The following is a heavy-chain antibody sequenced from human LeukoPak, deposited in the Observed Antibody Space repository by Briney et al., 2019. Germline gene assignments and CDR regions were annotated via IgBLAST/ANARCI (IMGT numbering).Heavy chain of an antibody. J-gene: IGHJ4*02. Sequence: GGSLRLSCAASGFSFNSYWMSWVRQAPGKGLEWVANINQDGSEKYYVDSVKGRFTISRDNAKNSLFLQMNSLRAEDTAVYYCARVRVGATTDFDYWGQGTLVTVSS. V-gene: IGHV3-7*01. CDR1: GFSFNSYW. CDR3: ARVRVGATTDFDY. D-gene: IGHD1-26*01. CDR2: INQDGSEK.